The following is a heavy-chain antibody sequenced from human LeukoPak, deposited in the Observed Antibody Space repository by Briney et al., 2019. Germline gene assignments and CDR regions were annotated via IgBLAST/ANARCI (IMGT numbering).Heavy chain of an antibody. J-gene: IGHJ4*02. CDR1: GFTFSSYW. CDR2: IKQDGSEK. Sequence: GGSLRLSCAASGFTFSSYWMSWVRQAPGKGLEWVANIKQDGSEKYYVDSVKGRFTISRDNAKSSLYLQMNSLRAEDTAVYYCARGGEYDYVWGSYLFDYWGQGTLVTVSS. D-gene: IGHD3-16*02. V-gene: IGHV3-7*01. CDR3: ARGGEYDYVWGSYLFDY.